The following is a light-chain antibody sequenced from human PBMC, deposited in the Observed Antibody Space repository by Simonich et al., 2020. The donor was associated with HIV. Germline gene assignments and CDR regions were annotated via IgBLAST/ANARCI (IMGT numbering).Light chain of an antibody. CDR1: SSDVGAYKF. CDR2: DVS. V-gene: IGLV2-14*03. J-gene: IGLJ2*01. CDR3: SSYTSSDTYVL. Sequence: QSALTQPASVSGSPGQSITIPCTGTSSDVGAYKFVSWYQQHPGKAPKLMICDVSDRPSGVSNPFSGSKSAISASLTISGLRAEDETDYYCSSYTSSDTYVLFGGGTKVTVL.